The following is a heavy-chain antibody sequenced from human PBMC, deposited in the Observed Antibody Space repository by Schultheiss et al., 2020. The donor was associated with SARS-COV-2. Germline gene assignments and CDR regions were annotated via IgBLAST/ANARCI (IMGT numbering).Heavy chain of an antibody. CDR2: ISSNGGST. V-gene: IGHV3-64*01. D-gene: IGHD2-2*03. Sequence: GGSLRLSCAASGFTFSSYAMHWVRQAPGKGLEYVSAISSNGGSTYYANSVKGRFTISRDNSKNTLYLQMGSLRAEDMAVYYCARVDDFSYYYYGMDVWGQGTTVTVSS. CDR3: ARVDDFSYYYYGMDV. J-gene: IGHJ6*02. CDR1: GFTFSSYA.